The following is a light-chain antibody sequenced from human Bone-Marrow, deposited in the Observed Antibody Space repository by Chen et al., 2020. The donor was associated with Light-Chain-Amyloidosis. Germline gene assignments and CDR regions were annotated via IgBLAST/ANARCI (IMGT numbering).Light chain of an antibody. J-gene: IGLJ2*01. CDR1: DLPTKY. CDR2: RDT. Sequence: SYDLTQSPSASVSPGQTARITCSGDDLPTKYAYWYQQKPGQAPVLVIHRDTERPSGISERFSGSSSGTTATLTISGVQAEDEADYHCQSADSSGTYEVIFGGGTKLTVL. CDR3: QSADSSGTYEVI. V-gene: IGLV3-25*03.